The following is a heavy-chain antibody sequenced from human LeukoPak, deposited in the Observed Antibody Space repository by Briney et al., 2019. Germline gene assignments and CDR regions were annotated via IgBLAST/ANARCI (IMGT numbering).Heavy chain of an antibody. J-gene: IGHJ4*02. D-gene: IGHD2-15*01. V-gene: IGHV4-30-4*01. CDR1: GGSISSDDYY. Sequence: SETLSLTCTVSGGSISSDDYYWSWIRQPPGKGLEWIGYIYYSGSTYYNPSLKSRVTISVDTSKNQFSLKLSSVTAADTAVYYCARGRWYQTPYYFDYWGQGTLVTVSS. CDR2: IYYSGST. CDR3: ARGRWYQTPYYFDY.